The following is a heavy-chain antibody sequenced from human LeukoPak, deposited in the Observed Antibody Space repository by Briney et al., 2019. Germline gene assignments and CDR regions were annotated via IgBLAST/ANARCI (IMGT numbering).Heavy chain of an antibody. CDR1: GFTFSSYG. V-gene: IGHV3-30*02. CDR3: ARRGWFGELFAH. Sequence: PGGSLRLSCAASGFTFSSYGMHWVRQAPGKGLEWVAFIRYDGGNKYYADSVKGRFTISRDNSKNTLYLQMNSLRAEDTAVYYCARRGWFGELFAHWGQGTLVTVSS. J-gene: IGHJ4*02. D-gene: IGHD3-10*01. CDR2: IRYDGGNK.